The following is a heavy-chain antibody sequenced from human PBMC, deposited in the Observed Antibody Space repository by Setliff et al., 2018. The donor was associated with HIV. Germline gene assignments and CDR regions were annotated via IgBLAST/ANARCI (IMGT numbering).Heavy chain of an antibody. CDR2: ISPYSDMR. J-gene: IGHJ6*03. D-gene: IGHD6-19*01. V-gene: IGHV3-48*01. CDR1: GFIFSSVD. CDR3: ARDPGYSSGRYGLYYYYYMDV. Sequence: GGSLRLSCKGSGFIFSSVDMHWVRQAPGKGLEWVSSISPYSDMRDYMDSVKGRFIISRDNAMNSLYLEMNSLRAEDTAVYYCARDPGYSSGRYGLYYYYYMDVWGKGTTVTVSS.